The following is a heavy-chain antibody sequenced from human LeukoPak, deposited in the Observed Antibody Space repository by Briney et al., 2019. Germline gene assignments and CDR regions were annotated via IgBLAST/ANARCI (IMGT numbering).Heavy chain of an antibody. V-gene: IGHV3-48*02. CDR2: IEMGSANI. D-gene: IGHD7-27*01. CDR3: AREDDDWGPNTLDV. CDR1: GFTFSSHS. J-gene: IGHJ3*01. Sequence: QPRGSLRLSCAASGFTFSSHSMNWVRQAPGKGLEWVSYIEMGSANIYYRDSVKGRFTISRDNAQNSLYLQMDSLRDEDTAVYYCAREDDDWGPNTLDVWGQGTVVTVSS.